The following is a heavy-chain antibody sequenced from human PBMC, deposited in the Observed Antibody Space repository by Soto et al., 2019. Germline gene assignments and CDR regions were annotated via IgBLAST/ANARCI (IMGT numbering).Heavy chain of an antibody. V-gene: IGHV6-1*01. Sequence: PSQTLSLTCAISGDGVSSNSAAWNWIRQSPSRGLEWLGRTYYRSKWYNDYAVSVKSRITINPDTSKNQFSLQLNSVTPEDTAVYYCARAMVRGHRALGVDIWGQGIMVTVSS. CDR3: ARAMVRGHRALGVDI. CDR1: GDGVSSNSAA. CDR2: TYYRSKWYN. J-gene: IGHJ3*02. D-gene: IGHD3-10*01.